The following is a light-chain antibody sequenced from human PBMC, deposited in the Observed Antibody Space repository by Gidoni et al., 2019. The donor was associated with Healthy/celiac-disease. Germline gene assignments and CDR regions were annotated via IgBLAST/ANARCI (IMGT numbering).Light chain of an antibody. J-gene: IGLJ2*01. CDR2: EVS. V-gene: IGLV2-14*01. Sequence: QSARTQPASVDGSPGQSIPISCTGTSSDGGGYNYVSWYQQHPGKAPKLMIYEVSNRPSGVSTRFSGSTSGNTASLTISGLPAEDEADYYCSSYTRSSTVVFGGGTKLTV. CDR1: SSDGGGYNY. CDR3: SSYTRSSTVV.